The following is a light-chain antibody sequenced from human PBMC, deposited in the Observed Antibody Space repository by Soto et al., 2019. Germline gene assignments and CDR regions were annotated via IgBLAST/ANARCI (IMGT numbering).Light chain of an antibody. J-gene: IGKJ1*01. V-gene: IGKV1-5*01. Sequence: DIQLTQIPSTLSASIGDRVTITCRASQSLSGWLAWYQQTPGKAPKLLISDAFRLESGVPSRFRGSGSGTEFSLTIRNLQPGDSATFYCQQYASYPWTFGRGTKV. CDR2: DAF. CDR1: QSLSGW. CDR3: QQYASYPWT.